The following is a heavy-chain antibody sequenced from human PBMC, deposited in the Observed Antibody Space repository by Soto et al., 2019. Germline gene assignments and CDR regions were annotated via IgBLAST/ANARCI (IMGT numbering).Heavy chain of an antibody. D-gene: IGHD6-13*01. V-gene: IGHV4-34*01. CDR3: ATQSPASSSWRRWFDP. J-gene: IGHJ5*02. CDR1: GGSFSGYY. CDR2: INHSGST. Sequence: QVQLQQWGAGLLKPSETLSLTCAVYGGSFSGYYWSWIRQPPGKRLEWIGEINHSGSTNYNPSLKCRVTISVDTSKNQFSLKLSSVTAAVTAVYYCATQSPASSSWRRWFDPWGQGTLVTVSS.